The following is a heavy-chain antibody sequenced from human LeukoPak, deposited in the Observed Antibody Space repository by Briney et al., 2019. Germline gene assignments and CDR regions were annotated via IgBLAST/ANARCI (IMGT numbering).Heavy chain of an antibody. J-gene: IGHJ3*02. CDR2: ISYDGSNK. V-gene: IGHV3-30-3*01. D-gene: IGHD2-15*01. CDR3: ARGRGSNWAFDI. CDR1: GFTFSSYA. Sequence: GGSLRLSCAASGFTFSSYAMRWVRQAPGKGLEWVAVISYDGSNKYYADSVKGRFTISRDNSKNTLYLQMNSLRAEDTAVYYCARGRGSNWAFDIWGQGTMVTVSP.